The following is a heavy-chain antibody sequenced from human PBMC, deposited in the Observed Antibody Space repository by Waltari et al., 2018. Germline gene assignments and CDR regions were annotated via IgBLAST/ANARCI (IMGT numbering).Heavy chain of an antibody. D-gene: IGHD2-21*02. V-gene: IGHV3-48*03. CDR2: ISSSGINI. J-gene: IGHJ4*02. Sequence: EVQLVESGGDLVQPGGSLRLSCAASGFPFSRYGMKWGRQAPGKGLEWVSYISSSGINIYYADSVKGRFTISRDNAKNSLYLQMNSLRAEDTAIYYCARGYCTSDCYRRTFDYWGQGTLVTVSS. CDR1: GFPFSRYG. CDR3: ARGYCTSDCYRRTFDY.